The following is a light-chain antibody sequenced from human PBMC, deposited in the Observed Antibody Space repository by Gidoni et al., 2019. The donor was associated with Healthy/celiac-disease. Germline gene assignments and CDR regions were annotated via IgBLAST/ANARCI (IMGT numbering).Light chain of an antibody. CDR3: SSYTSSSTLRV. V-gene: IGLV2-14*03. CDR1: SSDVGGYNY. J-gene: IGLJ3*02. Sequence: QSALTQPASVSGSPGQSITISCTGTSSDVGGYNYVSWYQQHPGKAPKLMIYDVSNRPSGVSNRFSGLQAEDEADYYCSSYTSSSTLRVFGGGTKLTVL. CDR2: DVS.